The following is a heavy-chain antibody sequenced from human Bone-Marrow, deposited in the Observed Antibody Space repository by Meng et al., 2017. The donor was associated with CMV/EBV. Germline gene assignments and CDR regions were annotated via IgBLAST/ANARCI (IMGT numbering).Heavy chain of an antibody. CDR2: ISSSSSYI. CDR1: GFTFSSYS. Sequence: GGSLRLSCAASGFTFSSYSMNWVRQAPGKGLEWVSSISSSSSYIYYADSVKGRFTISRDNAKNSLYLQMNSLRADDTAVYYCARTGGYVLPMDVWGQGTTVTVSS. V-gene: IGHV3-21*04. CDR3: ARTGGYVLPMDV. J-gene: IGHJ6*02. D-gene: IGHD5-12*01.